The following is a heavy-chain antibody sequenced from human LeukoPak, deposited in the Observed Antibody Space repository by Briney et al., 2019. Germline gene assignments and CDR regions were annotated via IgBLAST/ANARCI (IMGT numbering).Heavy chain of an antibody. CDR3: AKRTSYSGTYPHFDY. CDR2: ISDDGRST. J-gene: IGHJ4*02. V-gene: IGHV3-23*01. Sequence: GGSLRLSCAASGFTFNTYGMNWVRQAPGRGLEWVSSISDDGRSTYYTDSVKGRFTIPRDNSKNMLYLQMNSLRAEDTAVYYCAKRTSYSGTYPHFDYWGQGTLVTVSS. CDR1: GFTFNTYG. D-gene: IGHD1-26*01.